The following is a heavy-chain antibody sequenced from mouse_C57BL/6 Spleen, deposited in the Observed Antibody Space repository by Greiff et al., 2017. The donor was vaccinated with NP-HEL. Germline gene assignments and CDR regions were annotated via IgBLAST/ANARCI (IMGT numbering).Heavy chain of an antibody. Sequence: SGPELVKPGASVKISCKASGYSFTGYYMNWVKQSPEKSLEWIGEINPSTGGTTYNQKFKAKATLTVDKSSSTAYMQLKSLTSEDSAVYYCARPGSSYFDYWGQGTTLTVSS. CDR3: ARPGSSYFDY. J-gene: IGHJ2*01. CDR2: INPSTGGT. V-gene: IGHV1-42*01. CDR1: GYSFTGYY. D-gene: IGHD1-1*01.